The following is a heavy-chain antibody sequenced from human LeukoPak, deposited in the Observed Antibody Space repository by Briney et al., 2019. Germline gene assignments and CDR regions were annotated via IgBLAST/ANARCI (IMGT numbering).Heavy chain of an antibody. CDR2: ISRTTGSI. Sequence: GGSLRLSCEAAGFTASSYTMNWVRQAPEKGLEWVSLISRTTGSIYYADSVRGRFTISRDSAKNSVYLQMNSLRAEDTAIYYCARESILGTTTDYFDYWGQGTRVIVSS. V-gene: IGHV3-48*04. CDR1: GFTASSYT. CDR3: ARESILGTTTDYFDY. D-gene: IGHD1-26*01. J-gene: IGHJ4*02.